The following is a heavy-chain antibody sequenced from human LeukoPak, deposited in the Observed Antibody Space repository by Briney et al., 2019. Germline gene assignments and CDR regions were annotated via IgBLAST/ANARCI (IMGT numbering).Heavy chain of an antibody. CDR2: ISSSGSTI. CDR1: GFTFSDYY. V-gene: IGHV3-11*01. D-gene: IGHD6-6*01. Sequence: GGSLRLFCAASGFTFSDYYMSWIRQAPGKGLEWVSYISSSGSTIYYADSVKGRFTISRDNAKNSLYLQMNSLRAEDTAVYYCARVGSIAARPTSYYYYGMDVWGQGTTVTVSS. J-gene: IGHJ6*02. CDR3: ARVGSIAARPTSYYYYGMDV.